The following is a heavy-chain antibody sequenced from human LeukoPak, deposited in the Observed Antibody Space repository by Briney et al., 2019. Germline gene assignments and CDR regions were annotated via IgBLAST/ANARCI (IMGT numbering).Heavy chain of an antibody. CDR2: IWYDGSNK. CDR3: ARDRSGYGDYYYYGMDV. CDR1: GFTFSSYG. D-gene: IGHD4-17*01. J-gene: IGHJ6*02. V-gene: IGHV3-33*01. Sequence: GGSLRLSCAASGFTFSSYGMHWVRQAPGKGLKWVAVIWYDGSNKYYADSVKGRFTISRDNSKNTLYLQMNSLRAEDTAVYYCARDRSGYGDYYYYGMDVWGQGTTVTVSS.